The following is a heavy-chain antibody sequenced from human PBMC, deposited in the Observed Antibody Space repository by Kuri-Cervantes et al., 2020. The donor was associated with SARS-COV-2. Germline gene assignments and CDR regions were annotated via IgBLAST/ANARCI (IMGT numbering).Heavy chain of an antibody. CDR1: GFTFSSYG. D-gene: IGHD3-9*01. V-gene: IGHV3-33*01. CDR3: ARDAHHYDILTGYSSDY. CDR2: IWYDGSNK. Sequence: GGSLKISCAASGFTFSSYGMHWVRQAPGKGLEWVAVIWYDGSNKYYADSVKGRSTISRDNSKNTLYLQMNSLRAEDTAVYYCARDAHHYDILTGYSSDYWGQGTLVTVSS. J-gene: IGHJ4*02.